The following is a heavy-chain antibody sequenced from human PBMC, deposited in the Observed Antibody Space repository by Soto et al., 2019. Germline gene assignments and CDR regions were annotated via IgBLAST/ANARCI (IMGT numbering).Heavy chain of an antibody. CDR3: AREGFKYPNYFDY. V-gene: IGHV3-74*01. J-gene: IGHJ4*02. D-gene: IGHD2-2*02. CDR2: INSDGSST. CDR1: GFTFSSYW. Sequence: GGSLRLPCAASGFTFSSYWMHWVRQAPGKGLVWVSRINSDGSSTSYADSVKGRFTISRDNAKNTLYLQMNSLRAEDTAVYYCAREGFKYPNYFDYWGQGTLVTVSS.